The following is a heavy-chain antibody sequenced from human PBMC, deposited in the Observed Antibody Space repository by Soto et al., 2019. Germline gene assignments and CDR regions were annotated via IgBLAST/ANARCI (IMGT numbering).Heavy chain of an antibody. CDR1: AGTFSSYA. Sequence: SVKISCKASAGTFSSYAISWVRQAPGQGLEWMGGIIPIFGTANYAQKFQGRVTITADESTSTAYMELSSLRSEDTAVYYCARTIVVVTAIGSRGWFDPWGQGTLVTVSS. CDR2: IIPIFGTA. J-gene: IGHJ5*02. CDR3: ARTIVVVTAIGSRGWFDP. V-gene: IGHV1-69*13. D-gene: IGHD2-21*02.